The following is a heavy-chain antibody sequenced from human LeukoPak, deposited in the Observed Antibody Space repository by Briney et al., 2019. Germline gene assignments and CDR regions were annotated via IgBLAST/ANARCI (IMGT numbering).Heavy chain of an antibody. CDR3: ARGVKAAAGTVVLDY. J-gene: IGHJ4*02. D-gene: IGHD6-13*01. Sequence: GETLKISCKGSGYSFTSYWIGWVRRMPGKGLEWMGIIYPGDSDTRYSPSFQGQVTISADKSISTAYLQWSNLKASDTAMYYCARGVKAAAGTVVLDYWGQGTLVTVSS. V-gene: IGHV5-51*01. CDR1: GYSFTSYW. CDR2: IYPGDSDT.